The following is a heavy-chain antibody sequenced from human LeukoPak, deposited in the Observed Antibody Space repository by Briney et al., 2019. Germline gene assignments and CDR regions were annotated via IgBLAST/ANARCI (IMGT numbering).Heavy chain of an antibody. CDR3: AKDPVAGTRGPEYYLDY. CDR1: GFTFSSYG. Sequence: GGSLRLSCAASGFTFSSYGMSWVRQAPGKGLEWVSAISGSGGSTYYADPVKGRFTISRDNSKNTLYLQMNSLRAEDTAVYYCAKDPVAGTRGPEYYLDYWGQGTLVTVSS. V-gene: IGHV3-23*01. D-gene: IGHD6-19*01. J-gene: IGHJ4*02. CDR2: ISGSGGST.